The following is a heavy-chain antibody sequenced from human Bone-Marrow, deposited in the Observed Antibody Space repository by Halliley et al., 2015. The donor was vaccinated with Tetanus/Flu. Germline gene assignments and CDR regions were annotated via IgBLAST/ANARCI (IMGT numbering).Heavy chain of an antibody. Sequence: SLRLSCAASGFTFSSYWMHWVHQAPGKGLVWVSRIKSDGSSTYYADSVKGRFTISRDNAKNTLYLQMNSLRAEDTAVYYCAFAMFRGSGGMDVWGQGTTVTVSS. D-gene: IGHD3-10*01. CDR1: GFTFSSYW. J-gene: IGHJ6*02. CDR3: AFAMFRGSGGMDV. V-gene: IGHV3-74*01. CDR2: IKSDGSST.